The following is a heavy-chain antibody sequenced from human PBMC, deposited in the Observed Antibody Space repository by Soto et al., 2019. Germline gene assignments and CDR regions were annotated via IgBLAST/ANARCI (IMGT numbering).Heavy chain of an antibody. Sequence: QVQLVQSGAEVKKPGSSVKVSCKASGGTFSSYTISWVRQAPGQGLEWMGRIISILGIPNYAQRFQGRVTITADKSTSTAYMDLSSLRYEDTAVYYCAREAHSYYSSGYYHFDNWGQGTPVTVSS. CDR3: AREAHSYYSSGYYHFDN. J-gene: IGHJ4*02. V-gene: IGHV1-69*08. CDR1: GGTFSSYT. CDR2: IISILGIP. D-gene: IGHD3-22*01.